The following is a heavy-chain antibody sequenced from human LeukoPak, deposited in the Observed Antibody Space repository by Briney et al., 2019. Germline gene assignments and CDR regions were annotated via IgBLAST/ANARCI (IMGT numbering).Heavy chain of an antibody. D-gene: IGHD5-18*01. V-gene: IGHV3-48*03. CDR1: GFTFSSYE. Sequence: GGSLRLSCAASGFTFSSYEMNWVRQAPGKGLEWVSYISSSGSTIYYADSVKGRFTISRDNAKNSLYLQMNSLRAEDTAVYYCARSVGYSYGSSYYFDYWGQGTLVTVSS. CDR2: ISSSGSTI. J-gene: IGHJ4*02. CDR3: ARSVGYSYGSSYYFDY.